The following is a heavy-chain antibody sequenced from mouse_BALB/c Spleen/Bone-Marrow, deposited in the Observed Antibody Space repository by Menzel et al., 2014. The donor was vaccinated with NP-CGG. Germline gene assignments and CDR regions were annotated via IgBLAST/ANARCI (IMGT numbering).Heavy chain of an antibody. CDR1: GYTFTIYW. CDR2: INPSTGYT. D-gene: IGHD2-12*01. V-gene: IGHV1-7*01. CDR3: ARYGGRSYDGFAY. Sequence: VQLQESGAELAKPGASVKMSCKASGYTFTIYWMHWVKQRPGQGLEWIGYINPSTGYTEYNQKFKDKATLTADKSPSTAYMQLSSLTSEDSAVYYCARYGGRSYDGFAYWGQGTLVTVSA. J-gene: IGHJ3*01.